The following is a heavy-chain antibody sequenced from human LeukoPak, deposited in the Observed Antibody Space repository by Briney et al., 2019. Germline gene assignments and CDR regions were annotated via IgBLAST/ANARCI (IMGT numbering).Heavy chain of an antibody. D-gene: IGHD5-18*01. V-gene: IGHV4-59*01. Sequence: PSETLSLTCTVSGGSISSYYWSWIRQPPGKGLEWIGYIYYSGSTSYNPSLKSRVTISVDTSKNQFSLKLSSVTAADTAVYYCARAGHTAMVIDYWGQGTLVTVSS. CDR1: GGSISSYY. CDR2: IYYSGST. CDR3: ARAGHTAMVIDY. J-gene: IGHJ4*02.